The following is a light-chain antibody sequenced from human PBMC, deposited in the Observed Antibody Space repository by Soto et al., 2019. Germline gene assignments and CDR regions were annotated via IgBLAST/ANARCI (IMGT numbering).Light chain of an antibody. Sequence: QSVLTQPPSVSGAPGQRVTISRTGSNSNIGAGYDVHWYQQLPGTAPKLLIYANNNRPSGVPGRFSGSKSGTSASLAITGLQAEDEADYFCQSYDSSLSGFYVFGTGTKLTVL. CDR3: QSYDSSLSGFYV. V-gene: IGLV1-40*01. J-gene: IGLJ1*01. CDR1: NSNIGAGYD. CDR2: ANN.